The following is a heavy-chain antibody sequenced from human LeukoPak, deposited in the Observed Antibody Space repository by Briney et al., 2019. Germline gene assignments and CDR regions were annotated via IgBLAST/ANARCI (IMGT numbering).Heavy chain of an antibody. CDR2: INHSGST. Sequence: GSLRLSCAASGFTVSSNYMSWVRQAPGKGLEWIGEINHSGSTNYNPSLKSRVTMSVDTSKNQFSLKLSSVTAADTAVYYCARSNYVWGSYRPRQSDAFDIWGQGTMVTVSS. V-gene: IGHV4-34*01. D-gene: IGHD3-16*02. CDR1: GFTVSSNY. CDR3: ARSNYVWGSYRPRQSDAFDI. J-gene: IGHJ3*02.